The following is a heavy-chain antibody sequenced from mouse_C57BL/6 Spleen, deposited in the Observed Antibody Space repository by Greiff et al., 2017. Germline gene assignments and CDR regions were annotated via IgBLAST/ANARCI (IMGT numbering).Heavy chain of an antibody. Sequence: EVKLVESGEGLVKPGGSLKLSCAASGFTFSSYAMSWVRQTPEKRLEWVAYISSGGDYIYYADTVKGRFTISRDNARNTLYLQMSSLKSEDTARYYCTRGGTPYWYFDVWGTGTTVTVSS. CDR1: GFTFSSYA. V-gene: IGHV5-9-1*02. J-gene: IGHJ1*03. CDR2: ISSGGDYI. CDR3: TRGGTPYWYFDV. D-gene: IGHD3-1*01.